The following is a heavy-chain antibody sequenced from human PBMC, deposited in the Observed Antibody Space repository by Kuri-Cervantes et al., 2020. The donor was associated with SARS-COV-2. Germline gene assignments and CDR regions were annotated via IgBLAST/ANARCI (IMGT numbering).Heavy chain of an antibody. J-gene: IGHJ4*02. CDR2: ISHDGIVS. D-gene: IGHD3-10*01. Sequence: GGSLRLSCAASGFTFSNYGMQWVRQAPGKGPEWVAVISHDGIVSHYADSLRGRFTISRDNSKNTLYLEVSSLRPEDTAVYHCAKEVHGSGSVYSYLDNWGQGIPVTVSS. CDR1: GFTFSNYG. V-gene: IGHV3-30*18. CDR3: AKEVHGSGSVYSYLDN.